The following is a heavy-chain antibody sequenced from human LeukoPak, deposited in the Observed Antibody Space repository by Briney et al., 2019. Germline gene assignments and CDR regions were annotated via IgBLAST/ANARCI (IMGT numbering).Heavy chain of an antibody. CDR3: AKVRVSTSDIYYFDY. J-gene: IGHJ4*02. CDR2: LRYDGSNK. V-gene: IGHV3-30*02. CDR1: GFTFSNYG. Sequence: PGGSLRLSCAASGFTFSNYGMHWVRQAPGKWLEWVAFLRYDGSNKYYADSVKGRFTISRDNSKNTLYLQMNSLRAEDTAVYYCAKVRVSTSDIYYFDYWGQGTLVTVSS. D-gene: IGHD2-2*01.